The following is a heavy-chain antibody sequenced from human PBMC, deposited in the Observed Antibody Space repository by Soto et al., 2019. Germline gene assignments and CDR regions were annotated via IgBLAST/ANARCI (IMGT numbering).Heavy chain of an antibody. CDR1: SGSISSSNW. CDR3: ARKTYGDQLSVNYFDY. J-gene: IGHJ4*02. CDR2: IYHSGST. Sequence: QVQLQESGPGLVKPSGTLSLTCAVSSGSISSSNWWSWVRQPPGKGLEWIGEIYHSGSTNYNPSLKSRVTISVDKSKNQFSLKLSAVTAADTAVYYCARKTYGDQLSVNYFDYWGQGTLVTVSS. V-gene: IGHV4-4*02. D-gene: IGHD4-17*01.